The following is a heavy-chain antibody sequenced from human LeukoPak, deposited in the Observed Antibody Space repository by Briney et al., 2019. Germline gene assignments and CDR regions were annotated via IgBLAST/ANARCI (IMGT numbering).Heavy chain of an antibody. CDR1: GYTFTGYY. CDR3: ARTDIVATSWFDP. V-gene: IGHV1-2*02. J-gene: IGHJ5*02. Sequence: ASVKVSCKASGYTFTGYYMHWVRQAPGQGLEWMGWINPNSGGTNYAQKFQGRVTMTRDTSISTAYVELSGLRSDDTAVYYCARTDIVATSWFDPWGQGTLVTVSS. D-gene: IGHD5-12*01. CDR2: INPNSGGT.